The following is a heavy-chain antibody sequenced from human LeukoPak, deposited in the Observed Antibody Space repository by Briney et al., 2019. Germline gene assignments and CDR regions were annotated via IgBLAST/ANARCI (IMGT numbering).Heavy chain of an antibody. J-gene: IGHJ4*02. Sequence: ASVKVSCKASGYTFTGYYMHWVRQAPGQGLEWMGWINPNSGGTNYAQKFQGRVTMTRDKSISTAYMELSRLRSDDTAVYYCARGPDSSGYYYGYWGQGTLVTVSS. V-gene: IGHV1-2*02. CDR2: INPNSGGT. CDR1: GYTFTGYY. CDR3: ARGPDSSGYYYGY. D-gene: IGHD3-22*01.